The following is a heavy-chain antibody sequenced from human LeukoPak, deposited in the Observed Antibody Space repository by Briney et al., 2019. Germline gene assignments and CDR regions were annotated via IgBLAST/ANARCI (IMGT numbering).Heavy chain of an antibody. J-gene: IGHJ4*02. V-gene: IGHV3-7*01. D-gene: IGHD1-1*01. Sequence: GGSLRLSCVASGFPFTNYWMSWVRRAPGEGLEWVANIKQDGSEIDSVDSLKGRFTISRDNAKNSLYLQMNSLRAEDTAEYYCARGCGSRCYYFDYWGQGTLVTVSS. CDR3: ARGCGSRCYYFDY. CDR2: IKQDGSEI. CDR1: GFPFTNYW.